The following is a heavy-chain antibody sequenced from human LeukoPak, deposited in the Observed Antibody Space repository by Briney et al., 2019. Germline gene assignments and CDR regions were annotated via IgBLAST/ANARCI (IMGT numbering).Heavy chain of an antibody. Sequence: ETLSLTCAVSGGSISSYYWSWIRQPPGKGLEWIGYNYHSGSTDYNPSLKSRVTISVDTSKNQFSLKLSSVTAADTAVYYCARDRELAYWGQGTLVTVSS. V-gene: IGHV4-59*01. CDR2: NYHSGST. CDR1: GGSISSYY. J-gene: IGHJ4*02. D-gene: IGHD1-1*01. CDR3: ARDRELAY.